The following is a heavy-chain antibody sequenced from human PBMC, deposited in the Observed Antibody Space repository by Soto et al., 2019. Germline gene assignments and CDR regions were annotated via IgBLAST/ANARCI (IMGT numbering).Heavy chain of an antibody. Sequence: SETLSLTCAVYGGSFSGYYWSWIRQPPGKGLEWIGEINHSGSTNYNPSLKSRVTISVDTSKNQFSLKLSSVTAADTAVYYCARVERRRYYYDSSGYSDYWGQGTLVTVSS. V-gene: IGHV4-34*01. CDR3: ARVERRRYYYDSSGYSDY. CDR2: INHSGST. J-gene: IGHJ4*02. CDR1: GGSFSGYY. D-gene: IGHD3-22*01.